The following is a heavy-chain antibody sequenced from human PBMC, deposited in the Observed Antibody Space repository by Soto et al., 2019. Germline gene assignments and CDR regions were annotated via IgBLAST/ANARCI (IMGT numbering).Heavy chain of an antibody. CDR1: GFSVGDNH. CDR2: IYTNGNT. Sequence: GGSLRLSCAATGFSVGDNHINWGRQTPGKGLEWVSIIYTNGNTYYTDSVKGRFTISRDNSKNTLYLQMNNLRLEDTAVYYCARGPKQLAFSRRKYIEFYFDYWGRGTLVTVSS. D-gene: IGHD1-1*01. J-gene: IGHJ4*02. CDR3: ARGPKQLAFSRRKYIEFYFDY. V-gene: IGHV3-53*01.